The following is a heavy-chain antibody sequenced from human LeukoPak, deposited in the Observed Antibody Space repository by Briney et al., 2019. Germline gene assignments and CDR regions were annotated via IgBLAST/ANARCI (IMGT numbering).Heavy chain of an antibody. Sequence: GASVKVFCKASGYTFTAFYMHWVRQAPGQGLEWMGWINPKSGGTNYAQKFQGRVTITRDTSISTAYMELSRLRSDDTAVYYCASESSGGYSIDYWGQGTLVTASS. CDR1: GYTFTAFY. J-gene: IGHJ4*02. CDR3: ASESSGGYSIDY. D-gene: IGHD1-26*01. V-gene: IGHV1-2*02. CDR2: INPKSGGT.